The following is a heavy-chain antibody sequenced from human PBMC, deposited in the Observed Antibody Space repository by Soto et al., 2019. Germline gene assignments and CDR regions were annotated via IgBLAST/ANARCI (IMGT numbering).Heavy chain of an antibody. CDR1: GYCISSGYY. J-gene: IGHJ6*02. D-gene: IGHD2-21*02. CDR3: ARVRASCGCDCYFFEDYGIYV. V-gene: IGHV4-38-2*01. Sequence: SETLFLTCAVSGYCISSGYYWGWFRQPPGKELELLGSIYHSGSTYYNPSLKSRVTISVHTSKHQFSLKLSSVPAADTAVYYCARVRASCGCDCYFFEDYGIYVWGQGTTVTDYS. CDR2: IYHSGST.